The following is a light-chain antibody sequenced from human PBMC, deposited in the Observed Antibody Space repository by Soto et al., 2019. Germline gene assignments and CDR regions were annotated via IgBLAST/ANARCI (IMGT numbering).Light chain of an antibody. CDR1: QSVSNN. CDR2: GAS. V-gene: IGKV3-15*01. J-gene: IGKJ1*01. CDR3: QQYNNWPRT. Sequence: EIVMTQSPATLSVSPGERATLSCRASQSVSNNLAWYQQKPGQALRLLIYGASTRATGIPARFSGSGSGTEFTLTISSLLSEDFAVYYCQQYNNWPRTFGQGTKVEIK.